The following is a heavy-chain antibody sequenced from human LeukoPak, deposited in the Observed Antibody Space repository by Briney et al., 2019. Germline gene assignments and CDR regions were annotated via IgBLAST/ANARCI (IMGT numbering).Heavy chain of an antibody. CDR1: GGSISSSSHY. CDR2: IYYSGST. CDR3: ATQLALYDRYCSSTSCYALGY. D-gene: IGHD2-2*01. Sequence: PSETLSLTCTVSGGSISSSSHYWGWIRQPPGKGLEWIGSIYYSGSTYYNPSLKSRVTISVDTSKNQFSLKLSSVTAADTAVYYCATQLALYDRYCSSTSCYALGYWGQGTLVTVSS. V-gene: IGHV4-39*07. J-gene: IGHJ4*02.